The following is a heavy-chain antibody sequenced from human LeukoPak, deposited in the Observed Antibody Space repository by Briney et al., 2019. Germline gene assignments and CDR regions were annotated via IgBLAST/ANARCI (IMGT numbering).Heavy chain of an antibody. V-gene: IGHV3-21*01. D-gene: IGHD3-9*01. CDR3: AREPLIYDILTGYYLGYYFDY. J-gene: IGHJ4*02. CDR1: GFTFSSYS. Sequence: GGSLRLSCAASGFTFSSYSMNWVRQAPGKGLEWVSSISSSSSYIYYADSVKGRFTISRDNAKNSLYLQMNGLRAEDTAVYYCAREPLIYDILTGYYLGYYFDYWGQGTLVTVSS. CDR2: ISSSSSYI.